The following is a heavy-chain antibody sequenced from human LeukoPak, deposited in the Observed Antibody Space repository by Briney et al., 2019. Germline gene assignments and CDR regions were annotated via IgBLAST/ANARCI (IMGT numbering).Heavy chain of an antibody. V-gene: IGHV4-34*01. CDR3: ARAGGSGLIDY. CDR2: INHSGST. J-gene: IGHJ4*02. CDR1: GGSFSGYY. Sequence: PSETLSLTCAVYGGSFSGYYWSWIRQPPGKGLEWIGEINHSGSTYYNPSLKSRVTISINTSKNQFSLKLTSVTAADTAVYYCARAGGSGLIDYWGQGTLVTVSS. D-gene: IGHD6-19*01.